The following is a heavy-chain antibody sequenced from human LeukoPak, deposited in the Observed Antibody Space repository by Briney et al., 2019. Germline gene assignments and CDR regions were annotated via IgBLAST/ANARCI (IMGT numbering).Heavy chain of an antibody. Sequence: PSETLSLTCTVSGGSIRSYYWGWIRQPPGKGLEWIGYIHYSESTKYNPSLKSRVTMSVDTSKNEFSLKLSSVTAADTAVYYCASRSGSFSDALDIWGQGTLVTVSS. CDR3: ASRSGSFSDALDI. V-gene: IGHV4-59*08. CDR1: GGSIRSYY. CDR2: IHYSEST. D-gene: IGHD3-10*01. J-gene: IGHJ3*02.